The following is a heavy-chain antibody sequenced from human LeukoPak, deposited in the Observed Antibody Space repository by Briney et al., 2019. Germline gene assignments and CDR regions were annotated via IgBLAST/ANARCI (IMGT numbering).Heavy chain of an antibody. CDR2: IYTSGST. V-gene: IGHV4-61*02. CDR3: ARSLRYYYGSGSYFDY. CDR1: GYSISSGYY. D-gene: IGHD3-10*01. J-gene: IGHJ4*02. Sequence: KPSETLSLTCTVSGYSISSGYYWSWIRQPAGKGLEWIGRIYTSGSTNYNPSLKSRVTISVDTSKNQFSLKLSSVTAADTAVYYCARSLRYYYGSGSYFDYWGQGTLVTVSS.